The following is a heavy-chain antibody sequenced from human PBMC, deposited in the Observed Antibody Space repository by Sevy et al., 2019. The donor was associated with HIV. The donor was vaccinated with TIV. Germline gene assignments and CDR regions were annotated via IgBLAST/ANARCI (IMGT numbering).Heavy chain of an antibody. Sequence: GGSLRLSCAASGFTFSNYAMHWVRQAPGKGLEWVAVISYDGSNKYYADSVKGRFTISRDNSKNTLYLQMNSLRAEDRAVYYCARVDEQRWLRLYYFDYWGQGTLVTVSS. D-gene: IGHD5-12*01. CDR3: ARVDEQRWLRLYYFDY. CDR1: GFTFSNYA. J-gene: IGHJ4*02. CDR2: ISYDGSNK. V-gene: IGHV3-30*04.